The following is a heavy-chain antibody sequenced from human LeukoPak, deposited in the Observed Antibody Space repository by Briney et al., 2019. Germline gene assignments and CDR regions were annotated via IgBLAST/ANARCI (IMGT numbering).Heavy chain of an antibody. D-gene: IGHD4-11*01. CDR3: AREGTTSSYFDY. Sequence: PSETLSLTCTVSGGSISSSSYYWGWIRQPPGKGLEWIGSIYYSGSTYYNPSLKSRVTISVDRSKNQFSLKLSSVTAADTAVYYCAREGTTSSYFDYWGQGTLVTVSS. J-gene: IGHJ4*02. CDR2: IYYSGST. V-gene: IGHV4-39*07. CDR1: GGSISSSSYY.